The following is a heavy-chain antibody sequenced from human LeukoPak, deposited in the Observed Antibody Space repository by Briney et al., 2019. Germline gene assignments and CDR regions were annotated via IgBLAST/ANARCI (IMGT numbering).Heavy chain of an antibody. V-gene: IGHV3-53*01. CDR3: ARGVEPLAANTLAY. Sequence: GGSLRLXCAASGFTVITNDMTXVRXXPGXGXXXVSVLYSDGNTKYADSVQGRFTISRDNXXXTLYLEMNSLSPDDTAVYYCARGVEPLAANTLAYWGQGTLVTVSS. D-gene: IGHD1-14*01. CDR2: LYSDGNT. J-gene: IGHJ4*02. CDR1: GFTVITND.